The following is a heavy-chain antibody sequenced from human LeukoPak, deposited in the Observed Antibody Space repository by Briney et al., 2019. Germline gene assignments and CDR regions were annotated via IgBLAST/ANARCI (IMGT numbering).Heavy chain of an antibody. CDR2: ISSSSSAI. D-gene: IGHD2-21*02. CDR1: GFTFSRFG. Sequence: GGSLRLSCAASGFTFSRFGMNWVRQAPGKGLEWISYISSSSSAIYYADSVKGRFTISRDNSKNTLYLQMNSLRAEDTAVYYCAREAMGDYYFDYWGQGTLVTVSS. CDR3: AREAMGDYYFDY. J-gene: IGHJ4*02. V-gene: IGHV3-48*01.